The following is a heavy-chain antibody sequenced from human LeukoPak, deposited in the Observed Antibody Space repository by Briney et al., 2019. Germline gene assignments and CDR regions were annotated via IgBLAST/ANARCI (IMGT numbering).Heavy chain of an antibody. J-gene: IGHJ4*02. CDR2: IYYSGST. D-gene: IGHD3-3*01. CDR1: GGSISSHY. Sequence: SETLSLTCTVSGGSISSHYWSWIRQPPWKGLEWIGYIYYSGSTNYNPSLKSRVTISVDTSKNQFSLKLSSVTAADTAVYYCAGTYYDFWSGYFHFDYWGQGTLVTVSS. V-gene: IGHV4-59*11. CDR3: AGTYYDFWSGYFHFDY.